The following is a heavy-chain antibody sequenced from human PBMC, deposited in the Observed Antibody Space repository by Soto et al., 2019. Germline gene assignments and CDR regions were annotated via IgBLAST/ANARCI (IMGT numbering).Heavy chain of an antibody. CDR1: GFTFSSYA. CDR2: ISGSGDAT. V-gene: IGHV3-23*01. D-gene: IGHD3-3*01. Sequence: EVQLLESGGGLIQPGGSLRLSCAASGFTFSSYAMTWVRQAPRKGLEWVSSISGSGDATYYADSVRGRFTISRDDSKSTLYLQMNSLRDEDTALYYCAKAGRPYYDLWSENRFDPWGQGTLVTVSS. J-gene: IGHJ5*02. CDR3: AKAGRPYYDLWSENRFDP.